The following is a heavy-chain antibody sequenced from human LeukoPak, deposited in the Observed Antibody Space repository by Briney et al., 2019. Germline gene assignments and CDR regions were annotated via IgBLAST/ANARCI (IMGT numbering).Heavy chain of an antibody. CDR1: VFTVSINY. J-gene: IGHJ4*01. CDR3: AGERLWCGELSNIGGLYFDY. CDR2: IYSGGSI. V-gene: IGHV3-53*01. D-gene: IGHD3-10*01. Sequence: PGGSLRLSCAASVFTVSINYASCVREAPGKGLEWGLDIYSGGSIYYADSVKGRFTFPRENSKHTMYLNMKSLRDEHTTMYCFAGERLWCGELSNIGGLYFDYWGQGTLVTVSS.